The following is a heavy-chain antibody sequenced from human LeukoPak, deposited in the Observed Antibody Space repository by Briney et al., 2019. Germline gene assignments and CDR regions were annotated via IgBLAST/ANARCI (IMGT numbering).Heavy chain of an antibody. CDR1: GFSFSDYN. CDR2: ISYNGINE. V-gene: IGHV3-30*18. D-gene: IGHD3-10*01. J-gene: IGHJ6*03. Sequence: GGSLRLSCAASGFSFSDYNMHWVRQAPGKGLEWMAVISYNGINEYYADSVKGRFTISRDNSKSTLLLQMNSLRAEDTAVYYCAKDKLLWFGDANYYYYMDVWGKGTTVTISS. CDR3: AKDKLLWFGDANYYYYMDV.